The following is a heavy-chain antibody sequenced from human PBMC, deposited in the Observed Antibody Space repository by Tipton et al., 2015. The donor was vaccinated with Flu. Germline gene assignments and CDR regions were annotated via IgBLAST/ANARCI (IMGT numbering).Heavy chain of an antibody. Sequence: GLVKPSETLSLTCGDNDKSFSVFYYIWIRQPPGKGLEWIGYIYHSGGTNYNPSLKSRVTISVDTSKNQFSLRLASVTATDTAVYYCARENWNYVVRSSRLDPWGQGTLVTVSS. J-gene: IGHJ5*02. D-gene: IGHD1-7*01. CDR2: IYHSGGT. V-gene: IGHV4-59*01. CDR3: ARENWNYVVRSSRLDP. CDR1: DKSFSVFY.